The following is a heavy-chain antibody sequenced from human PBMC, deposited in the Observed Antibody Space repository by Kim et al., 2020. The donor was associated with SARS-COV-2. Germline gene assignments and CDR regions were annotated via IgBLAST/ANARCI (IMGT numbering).Heavy chain of an antibody. D-gene: IGHD3-22*01. CDR3: ARGWYYDSSGYYYDFQH. J-gene: IGHJ1*01. V-gene: IGHV3-21*01. Sequence: VKGRLPISRDNAKNSLYLQMNSLRAEDTAVYYCARGWYYDSSGYYYDFQHWGQGTLVTVSS.